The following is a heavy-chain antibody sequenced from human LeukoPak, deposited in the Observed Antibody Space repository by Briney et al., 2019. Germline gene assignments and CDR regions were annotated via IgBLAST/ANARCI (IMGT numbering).Heavy chain of an antibody. CDR3: ARATYYYDSSGYLSF. J-gene: IGHJ4*02. V-gene: IGHV1-2*04. D-gene: IGHD3-22*01. CDR1: GYTFTGYY. CDR2: INPNSGGT. Sequence: GASVKVSCKASGYTFTGYYMHWVRQAPGQGLEWMGRINPNSGGTNYAQKFQGWATMTRDTSISTAYMELNRLRSDDTAVYYCARATYYYDSSGYLSFWGQGTLVTVSS.